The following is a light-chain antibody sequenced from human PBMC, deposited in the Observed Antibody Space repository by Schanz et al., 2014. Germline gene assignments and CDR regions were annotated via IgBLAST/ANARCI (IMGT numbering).Light chain of an antibody. CDR1: QSVSSSY. CDR3: QQYGSSPFT. J-gene: IGKJ3*01. CDR2: GAS. V-gene: IGKV3-20*01. Sequence: EIVLTQSPATLSLSPGERATLSCRASQSVSSSYLAWYQQKPGQAPRLLMFGASNRATGIPDRFSGSGSGTDFTLTISRLEPEDFAVYYCQQYGSSPFTFGPGTKVDIK.